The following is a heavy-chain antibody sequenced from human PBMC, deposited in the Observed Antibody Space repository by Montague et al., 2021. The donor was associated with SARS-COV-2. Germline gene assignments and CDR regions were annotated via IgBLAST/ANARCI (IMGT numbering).Heavy chain of an antibody. J-gene: IGHJ4*02. Sequence: SLRLSCAASGFTFSSYAMRWVRQAPGKGLEWVAVISYDGTNEYYADSVKGRFTISRDNSKNTLYLQMNSLRAEDTAVYYCAREGITAAGKDFDYWGQGTLVTVSS. CDR2: ISYDGTNE. CDR3: AREGITAAGKDFDY. V-gene: IGHV3-30*04. CDR1: GFTFSSYA. D-gene: IGHD6-13*01.